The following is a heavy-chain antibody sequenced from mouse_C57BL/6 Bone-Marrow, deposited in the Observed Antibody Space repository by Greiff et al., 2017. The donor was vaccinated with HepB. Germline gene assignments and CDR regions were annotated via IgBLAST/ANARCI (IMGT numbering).Heavy chain of an antibody. CDR1: GYTFTDYY. Sequence: VQLQESGPELVKPGASVKISCKASGYTFTDYYINWVKQRPGQGLEWIGWIFPGSGSTYYNEKFKGKATLTVDKSSSTAYMLLSSLTSEDSAVYFCAREGGLLRIRFAYWGQGTLVTVSA. J-gene: IGHJ3*01. CDR2: IFPGSGST. D-gene: IGHD1-1*01. V-gene: IGHV1-75*01. CDR3: AREGGLLRIRFAY.